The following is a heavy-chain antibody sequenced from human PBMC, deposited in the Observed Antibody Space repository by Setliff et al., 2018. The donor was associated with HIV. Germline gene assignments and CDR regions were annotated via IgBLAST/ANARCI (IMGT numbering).Heavy chain of an antibody. Sequence: PRLSCAASGFTFSSYGMHWVRQAPGKGLEWVAVIWYDGSNKYYADSVKGRFTISRDNSLNTAYLQMNSLRAEDTAVYYCAKVEIASRPRGFDYWGQGTLVTVSS. CDR1: GFTFSSYG. D-gene: IGHD6-6*01. V-gene: IGHV3-33*03. CDR3: AKVEIASRPRGFDY. J-gene: IGHJ4*02. CDR2: IWYDGSNK.